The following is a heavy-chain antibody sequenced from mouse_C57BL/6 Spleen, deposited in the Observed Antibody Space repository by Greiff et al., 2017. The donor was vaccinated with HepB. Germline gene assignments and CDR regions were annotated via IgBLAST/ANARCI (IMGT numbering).Heavy chain of an antibody. D-gene: IGHD1-1*01. CDR1: GYTFTTYP. CDR2: FHPYNDDT. Sequence: VQLVESGAELVKPGASVKMSCTASGYTFTTYPIEWMKQNHGKSLEWIGNFHPYNDDTKYNEKFKGKATLTVEKSSSTVYLALSRLSPDVSAVYYWARAFPLPDYGSSYGYWYFDVWGTGTTVTVSS. CDR3: ARAFPLPDYGSSYGYWYFDV. V-gene: IGHV1-47*01. J-gene: IGHJ1*03.